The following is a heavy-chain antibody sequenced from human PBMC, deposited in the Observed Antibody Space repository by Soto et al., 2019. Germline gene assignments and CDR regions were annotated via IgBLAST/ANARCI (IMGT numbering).Heavy chain of an antibody. CDR3: TRGGHGSPIDY. D-gene: IGHD1-26*01. J-gene: IGHJ4*02. CDR2: IRGKVFRGTT. V-gene: IGHV3-49*03. Sequence: GGSLRLSCTTSGFTFGDHAMSWFRQAPGKGLEWVGFIRGKVFRGTTEYAASVRGRFTISRDDSKNIAYLQVNSLQIEDTAVYYCTRGGHGSPIDYWGQGTLVTVSS. CDR1: GFTFGDHA.